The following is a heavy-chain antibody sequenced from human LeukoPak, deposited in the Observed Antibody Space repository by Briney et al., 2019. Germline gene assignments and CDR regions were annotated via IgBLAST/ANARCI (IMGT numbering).Heavy chain of an antibody. CDR2: IIPIFGTA. Sequence: ASVKVSCKASGGTFSSYAISWVRQAPGQGLEWMGGIIPIFGTANYAQKFQGRVTITADESTSTAYMELSSLRSEGTAVYYCARDQFCGGDCYYFDYWGQGTLVTVSS. D-gene: IGHD2-21*01. CDR3: ARDQFCGGDCYYFDY. V-gene: IGHV1-69*13. CDR1: GGTFSSYA. J-gene: IGHJ4*02.